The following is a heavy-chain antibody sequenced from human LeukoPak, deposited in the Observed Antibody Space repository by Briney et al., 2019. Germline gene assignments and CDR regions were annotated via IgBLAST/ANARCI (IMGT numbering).Heavy chain of an antibody. CDR2: INHSGST. D-gene: IGHD2-15*01. CDR1: GGSFSGYY. J-gene: IGHJ6*03. V-gene: IGHV4-34*01. CDR3: AREGPGYCSGGSCYPTIYYYYYMDV. Sequence: SETLSLTCAVYGGSFSGYYWSWIRQPPGKGLEWSGEINHSGSTNYNPSLKSRVTISVDTSKNQFSLKLSSVTAADTAVYYCAREGPGYCSGGSCYPTIYYYYYMDVWGKGTTVTISS.